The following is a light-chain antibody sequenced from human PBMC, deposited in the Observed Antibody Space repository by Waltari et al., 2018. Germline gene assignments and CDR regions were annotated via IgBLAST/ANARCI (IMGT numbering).Light chain of an antibody. V-gene: IGKV1-9*01. J-gene: IGKJ4*01. CDR1: QGIRDY. Sequence: DIQLTQSPSFLSASVGDRVTITCRASQGIRDYLAWFQQKAGKAPKLLIYAASTLQSGVPSRFSGSGSGTEFTLTISSLQPEDFATDYCQQLNSYPLTFGGGTKVEIK. CDR2: AAS. CDR3: QQLNSYPLT.